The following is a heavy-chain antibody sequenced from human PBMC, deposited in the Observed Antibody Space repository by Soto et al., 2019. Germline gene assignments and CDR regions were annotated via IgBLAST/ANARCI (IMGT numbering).Heavy chain of an antibody. V-gene: IGHV1-69*06. CDR1: GGTFSSYA. Sequence: QVQLVQSGAEVKKPGSSVKVSCKASGGTFSSYAISWVRQAPGQGLEWMGGIIPIFGTANYAQKFHGRVTITADKSTSTAYMELSSLRSEDTAVYYCARDPGVIVATTYYYYYGMDVWGQGTTVTVSS. D-gene: IGHD5-12*01. CDR2: IIPIFGTA. CDR3: ARDPGVIVATTYYYYYGMDV. J-gene: IGHJ6*02.